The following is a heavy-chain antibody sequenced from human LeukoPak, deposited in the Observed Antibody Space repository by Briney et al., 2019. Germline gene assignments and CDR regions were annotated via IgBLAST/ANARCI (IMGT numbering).Heavy chain of an antibody. CDR2: IYYKGNT. Sequence: SETLSLTCGVSGGSIYSHYWGLIRQPPGKGLEWIGDIYYKGNTNYNPSLKSRVTISLDTSKNHLSLTLTSVVAADTAIYYCMRRDTGWNYSDYWGQGILVTVSS. D-gene: IGHD6-19*01. CDR3: MRRDTGWNYSDY. CDR1: GGSIYSHY. J-gene: IGHJ4*02. V-gene: IGHV4-59*08.